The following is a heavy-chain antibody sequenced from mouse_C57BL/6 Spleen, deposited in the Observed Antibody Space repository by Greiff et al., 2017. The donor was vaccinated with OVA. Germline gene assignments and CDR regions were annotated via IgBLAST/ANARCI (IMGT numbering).Heavy chain of an antibody. CDR1: GFSLTSYA. CDR2: ICPGGGS. Sequence: VQLQQSGPGLVAPSPSLSITCTVSGFSLTSYAISWVRQPPGKGLEWIGVICPGGGSNYYTAQASRLSISKDNSKSQVFLKMNSLQTDDTARYYCDRQTTVDAMDYWGQGTSVTVSS. CDR3: DRQTTVDAMDY. V-gene: IGHV2-9-1*01. J-gene: IGHJ4*01. D-gene: IGHD1-1*01.